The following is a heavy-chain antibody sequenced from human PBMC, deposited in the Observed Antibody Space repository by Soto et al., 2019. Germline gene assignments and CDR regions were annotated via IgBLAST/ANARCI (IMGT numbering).Heavy chain of an antibody. Sequence: SVKVSCKPSGFTFTSSSVQWVRQARGQRLEWIGWIVVGSGNTNYAQKFQERVTITRDMSTSTAYMELSSLRSEDTAVYYCAAGRGIAAGPCVYWGQGTQVTVSS. V-gene: IGHV1-58*01. CDR2: IVVGSGNT. J-gene: IGHJ4*02. D-gene: IGHD6-13*01. CDR3: AAGRGIAAGPCVY. CDR1: GFTFTSSS.